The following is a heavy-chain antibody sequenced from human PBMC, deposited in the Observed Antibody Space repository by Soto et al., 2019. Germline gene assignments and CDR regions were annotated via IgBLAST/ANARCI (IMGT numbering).Heavy chain of an antibody. J-gene: IGHJ3*02. CDR1: GGTFSSYT. D-gene: IGHD2-2*01. CDR3: ASLGYCSSTSCYVNAFDI. V-gene: IGHV1-69*02. Sequence: GASVKVSCKASGGTFSSYTISWVRQAPGQGLEWMGRIIPILGIANYAQKFQGRVTITADKSTSTAYMELSSLRSEDTAVYYCASLGYCSSTSCYVNAFDIWGQGTMVTVSS. CDR2: IIPILGIA.